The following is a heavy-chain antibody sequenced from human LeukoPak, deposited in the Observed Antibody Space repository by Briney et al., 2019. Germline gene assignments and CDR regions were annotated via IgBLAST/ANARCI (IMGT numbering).Heavy chain of an antibody. Sequence: GGSLRLSCAVSGFTFSSYWMSWVRQAPGRGLEWVSALSGSGFNTYYADSVKGRFTISRDNSKNTLYLQMNSLRAEDTAVYYCAKMAGQQLGDYYMDVWGKGTTLTVSS. D-gene: IGHD6-13*01. CDR3: AKMAGQQLGDYYMDV. CDR1: GFTFSSYW. J-gene: IGHJ6*03. CDR2: LSGSGFNT. V-gene: IGHV3-23*01.